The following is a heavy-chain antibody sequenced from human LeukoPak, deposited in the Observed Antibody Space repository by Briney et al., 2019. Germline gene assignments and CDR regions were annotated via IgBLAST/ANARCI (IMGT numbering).Heavy chain of an antibody. CDR3: ARVGDDYGDYDYYYYMDV. CDR1: GFTFSSYW. J-gene: IGHJ6*03. Sequence: GGSPRLSCAASGFTFSSYWMSWVRQAPGKGLEWVANIKQDGSEKYYVDSVKGRFTISRDNAKNSLYLQMNSLRAEDTAVYYCARVGDDYGDYDYYYYMDVWGKGTTVTVSS. CDR2: IKQDGSEK. V-gene: IGHV3-7*01. D-gene: IGHD4-17*01.